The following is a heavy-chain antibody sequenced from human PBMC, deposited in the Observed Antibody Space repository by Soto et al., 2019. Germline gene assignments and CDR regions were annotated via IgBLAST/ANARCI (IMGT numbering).Heavy chain of an antibody. D-gene: IGHD2-15*01. V-gene: IGHV1-3*01. CDR3: ARDLVGGNPFEY. J-gene: IGHJ4*02. CDR1: GYTLVDYA. CDR2: INVGNGIT. Sequence: QVQLVQYGAEVKKPGASVKLSCKASGYTLVDYALHWVRQAPGQRPEWMAWINVGNGITVYSRKFQGRVTVTWETSANTLYMELSSLTSEDTAMYFCARDLVGGNPFEYWGQGALVTVSS.